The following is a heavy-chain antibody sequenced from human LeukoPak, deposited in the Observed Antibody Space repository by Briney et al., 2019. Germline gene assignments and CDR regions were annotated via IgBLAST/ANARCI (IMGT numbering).Heavy chain of an antibody. D-gene: IGHD5-12*01. CDR1: GLTFSSHA. Sequence: PGGSLRLSCAASGLTFSSHAMSWVRQAPGKGLEWVSTISGSGGKTYYADSVKGRFTISRDNSKNTLYLQMNSLRADDTAVYYCAKKWRQPVPPYLDYWGQGTRVTVSS. V-gene: IGHV3-23*01. CDR2: ISGSGGKT. CDR3: AKKWRQPVPPYLDY. J-gene: IGHJ4*02.